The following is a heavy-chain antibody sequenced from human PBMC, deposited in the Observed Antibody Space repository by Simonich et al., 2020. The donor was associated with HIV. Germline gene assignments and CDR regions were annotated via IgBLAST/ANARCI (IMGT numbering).Heavy chain of an antibody. CDR2: NNHSVST. Sequence: QVQLQQWGAGLLKPSETLSLTCAVYGGSSSGYYWSWIRQPPGKGLEWIGENNHSVSTNHNPSLKHRVTISVDTSKNQFSLKLSSVTAADTAVYYCARRHPTTVTTPYFDYWGQGTLVTVSS. J-gene: IGHJ4*02. V-gene: IGHV4-34*01. D-gene: IGHD4-17*01. CDR3: ARRHPTTVTTPYFDY. CDR1: GGSSSGYY.